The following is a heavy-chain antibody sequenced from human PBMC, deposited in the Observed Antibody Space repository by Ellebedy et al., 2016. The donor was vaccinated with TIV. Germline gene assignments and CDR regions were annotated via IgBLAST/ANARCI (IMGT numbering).Heavy chain of an antibody. CDR1: GFSFRSYW. V-gene: IGHV3-7*01. Sequence: GGSLRLSCAASGFSFRSYWMSWLRQAPGKGLEWVANMRQDGGDKYYVDSVKGRFTISRDNARSSLYLQMNSLRAEDTAVYYCATDGSFGDYLSPTHAFVIWGQGTMVTVSS. J-gene: IGHJ3*02. D-gene: IGHD4-17*01. CDR2: MRQDGGDK. CDR3: ATDGSFGDYLSPTHAFVI.